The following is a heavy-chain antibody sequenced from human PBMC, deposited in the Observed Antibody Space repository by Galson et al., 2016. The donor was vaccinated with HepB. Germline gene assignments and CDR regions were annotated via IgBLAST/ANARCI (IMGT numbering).Heavy chain of an antibody. J-gene: IGHJ4*02. Sequence: SLRLSCAASGFVVSSTYMAWVRQAPGRGLECVSLLYRDGFTYYADSVKGSFTISRDNSKNTFYLQMNSLRADDTAVYYCARDGRQDRGSIFAYWGQGTLVTVSS. CDR1: GFVVSSTY. D-gene: IGHD3-9*01. CDR3: ARDGRQDRGSIFAY. V-gene: IGHV3-66*01. CDR2: LYRDGFT.